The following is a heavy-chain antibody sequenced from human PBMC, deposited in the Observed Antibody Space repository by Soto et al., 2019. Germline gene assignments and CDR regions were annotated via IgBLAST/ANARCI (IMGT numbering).Heavy chain of an antibody. J-gene: IGHJ5*02. CDR3: ARAGRGYSGYVPLFDP. CDR1: GFTFSSYS. CDR2: ISSSSSYI. V-gene: IGHV3-21*01. Sequence: GGSLRLSCAASGFTFSSYSMNWVRQAPGKGLEWVSSISSSSSYIYYADSVKGRFTISRDNAKNSLYLQMNSLRAEDTAVYYCARAGRGYSGYVPLFDPWGQGSLVTVSS. D-gene: IGHD5-12*01.